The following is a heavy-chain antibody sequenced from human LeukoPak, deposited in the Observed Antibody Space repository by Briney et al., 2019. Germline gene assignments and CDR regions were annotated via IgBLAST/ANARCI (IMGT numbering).Heavy chain of an antibody. Sequence: PGGSLRLSCAASGFTFSTYSMNWVRQGPGKGLEWVSSITSSSGYRYYADSVKGRFTISRDNSKNTLYLQMSSLRAEDTAVYYCAKRSGGYSGYDLDYWGQGTLVTVSS. CDR2: ITSSSGYR. CDR1: GFTFSTYS. CDR3: AKRSGGYSGYDLDY. J-gene: IGHJ4*02. D-gene: IGHD5-12*01. V-gene: IGHV3-21*04.